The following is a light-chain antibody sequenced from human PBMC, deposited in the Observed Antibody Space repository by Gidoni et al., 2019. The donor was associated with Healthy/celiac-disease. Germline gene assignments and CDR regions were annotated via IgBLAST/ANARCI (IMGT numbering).Light chain of an antibody. CDR1: QSISSY. CDR3: QQSYSTFWT. Sequence: DIQMTQSPSSLSASVGDRVTITCRASQSISSYFNWYQQKPGKAPKLLIYAASILQSGVPSRFSGSGSGTDFTLTISSLQPEDFASYYCQQSYSTFWTFGQGTKVEIK. CDR2: AAS. J-gene: IGKJ1*01. V-gene: IGKV1-39*01.